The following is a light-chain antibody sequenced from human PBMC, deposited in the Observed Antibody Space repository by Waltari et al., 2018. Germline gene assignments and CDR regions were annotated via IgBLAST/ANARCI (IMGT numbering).Light chain of an antibody. J-gene: IGLJ1*01. CDR1: SSDVGGYNY. CDR3: SSYAGSNNLGV. Sequence: QSALTQPPSASGSPGQSVTISCTGTSSDVGGYNYVSWYQHHPGKPPKLRIYEFSKRPAGVPDRFSGSKSGNTAALTVSGLQAEDEADYYCSSYAGSNNLGVFGTGTKVTVL. CDR2: EFS. V-gene: IGLV2-8*01.